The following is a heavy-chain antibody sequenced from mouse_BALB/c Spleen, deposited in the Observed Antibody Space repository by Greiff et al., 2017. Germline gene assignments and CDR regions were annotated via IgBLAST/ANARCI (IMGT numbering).Heavy chain of an antibody. CDR3: TRGGNSYFDY. Sequence: QVQLQQSGPELVKPGASVRISCKASGYTFTCYYIHWVKQRPGQGLEWIGWIYPGNVNTKYNEKFKGKATLTADKSSSTAYMQLSSLTSEDSAVYYCTRGGNSYFDYWGQGTTLTVSS. CDR1: GYTFTCYY. J-gene: IGHJ2*01. D-gene: IGHD2-1*01. V-gene: IGHV1S56*01. CDR2: IYPGNVNT.